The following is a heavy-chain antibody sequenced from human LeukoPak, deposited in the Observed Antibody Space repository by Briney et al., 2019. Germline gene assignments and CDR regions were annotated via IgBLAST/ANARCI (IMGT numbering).Heavy chain of an antibody. CDR1: GFIFSNYG. CDR2: IWYDGSNK. Sequence: GGSLRLSCAASGFIFSNYGMHWVRQAPGKGLEWVAVIWYDGSNKYYVDSMKGRFTISRDNSKNTLYLQMNSLSAEDTAVYYCARDQGYSSGWYEGGRAFDIWGQGTMVTVSS. CDR3: ARDQGYSSGWYEGGRAFDI. J-gene: IGHJ3*02. V-gene: IGHV3-33*01. D-gene: IGHD6-19*01.